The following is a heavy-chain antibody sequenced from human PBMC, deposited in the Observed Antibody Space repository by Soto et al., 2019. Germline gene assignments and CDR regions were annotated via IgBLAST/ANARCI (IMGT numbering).Heavy chain of an antibody. D-gene: IGHD3-3*01. J-gene: IGHJ6*02. Sequence: ASETLSLTCTFSGGSISSGDYYWSWIRQPPGKGLEWIGYIYHSGSTYYNPSLKSRVTISVDTSKNQFSLKLSSVTAADTAVYYCARGSITIFGVVSWDYYYYGMDVWGQGTTVTVSS. CDR1: GGSISSGDYY. CDR3: ARGSITIFGVVSWDYYYYGMDV. V-gene: IGHV4-30-4*01. CDR2: IYHSGST.